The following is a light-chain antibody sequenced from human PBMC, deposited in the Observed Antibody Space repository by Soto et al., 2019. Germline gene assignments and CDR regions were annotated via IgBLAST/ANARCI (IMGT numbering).Light chain of an antibody. CDR1: SSNIGSNT. J-gene: IGLJ2*01. Sequence: QSVLTQPPSASGAPGQTVTISCSGSSSNIGSNTVNWYQQLPGTAPKLLIYNNNQRPSGVPDRFSGSKSGTSASLAISGLQSEHEADYYCATWDDSLNGHVVFGGGTKVTVL. CDR2: NNN. V-gene: IGLV1-44*01. CDR3: ATWDDSLNGHVV.